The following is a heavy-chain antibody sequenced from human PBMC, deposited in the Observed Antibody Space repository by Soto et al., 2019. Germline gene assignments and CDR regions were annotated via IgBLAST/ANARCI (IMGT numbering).Heavy chain of an antibody. CDR3: ARGPDYEGYFDY. CDR2: IILPFGTA. J-gene: IGHJ4*02. D-gene: IGHD4-17*01. Sequence: QVRLVQSGAEVKKPGSSVKVSCKASGGTFSNYAISWVRQAPGQGLEWMGGIILPFGTANYAEKFQDRVSITPEESMTTTYMELRGLRSEDTAVYYCARGPDYEGYFDYWGQGTLVTVSS. CDR1: GGTFSNYA. V-gene: IGHV1-69*05.